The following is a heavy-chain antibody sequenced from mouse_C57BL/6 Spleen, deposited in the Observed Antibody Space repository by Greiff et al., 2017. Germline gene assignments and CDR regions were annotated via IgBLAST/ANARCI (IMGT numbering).Heavy chain of an antibody. CDR1: GFTFSDYG. CDR2: ISSGNSTI. D-gene: IGHD1-1*01. CDR3: ARQARNYAWFAY. V-gene: IGHV5-17*01. J-gene: IGHJ3*01. Sequence: EVKLLESGGGLVKPGGSLKLSCAASGFTFSDYGMHWVRQAPEKGLEWVAYISSGNSTIYYAATVKGRFTISRDNAKNTLFPQMTSLRSEDTAMYYCARQARNYAWFAYWGQGTLVTVSA.